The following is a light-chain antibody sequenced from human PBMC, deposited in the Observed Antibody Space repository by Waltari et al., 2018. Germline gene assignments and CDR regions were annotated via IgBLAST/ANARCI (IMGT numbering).Light chain of an antibody. CDR1: QSVSSS. CDR3: QQYSNWLT. CDR2: GAS. V-gene: IGKV3-15*01. Sequence: IVLTQSPATLSLSPGERATLSCRASQSVSSSLAWYQQKPGQAPRLLIYGASSRATGIPDRFSGSGSGTDFTLTISSLEPEDFAVYYCQQYSNWLTFGGGTKVEIK. J-gene: IGKJ4*01.